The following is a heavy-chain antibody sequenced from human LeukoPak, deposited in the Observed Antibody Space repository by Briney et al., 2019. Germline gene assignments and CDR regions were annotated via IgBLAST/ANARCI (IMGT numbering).Heavy chain of an antibody. Sequence: GGSLRLSCAASGFTFSSYEMNWVRQAPGKGLEWVSYISSSGSTIYYADSVKGRFTISRDNSKNTLYLQMNSLRAEDTAVYYCAKDATEKYDFWCGYSISTTDYYYYYYMDVWGKGTTVTVSS. CDR3: AKDATEKYDFWCGYSISTTDYYYYYYMDV. J-gene: IGHJ6*03. V-gene: IGHV3-48*03. CDR1: GFTFSSYE. CDR2: ISSSGSTI. D-gene: IGHD3-3*01.